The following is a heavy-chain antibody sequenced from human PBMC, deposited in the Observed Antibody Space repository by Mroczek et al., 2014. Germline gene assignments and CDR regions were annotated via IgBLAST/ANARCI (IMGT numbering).Heavy chain of an antibody. CDR1: GGSLSNSDHF. D-gene: IGHD1-26*01. V-gene: IGHV4-30-4*01. Sequence: KESGPGLAKPSQTLSLMCAVSGGSLSNSDHFWAWIRQPPGRGLEWIGYVYNSGKTYYKSALRSRLSISIDTSRNQFSLKMNSLTAADTAVYYCARGVSQWEATNRLYFYYMDIWGKGISVTVSS. CDR2: VYNSGKT. CDR3: ARGVSQWEATNRLYFYYMDI. J-gene: IGHJ6*03.